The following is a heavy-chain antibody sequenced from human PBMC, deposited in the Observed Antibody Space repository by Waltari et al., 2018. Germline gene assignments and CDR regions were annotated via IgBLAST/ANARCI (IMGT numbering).Heavy chain of an antibody. CDR1: GDSMSSSSW. V-gene: IGHV4-4*02. D-gene: IGHD2-15*01. CDR3: ARDRGRGLYLDS. CDR2: IHPSGRT. Sequence: QVQLQESGPGLVKPSGTLSLTCVVSGDSMSSSSWGSWVRQPPGKGLEWIGQIHPSGRTNYNPSLPSLESRVTMSIDTSNNLFSLEVTSATAADTAVYYCARDRGRGLYLDSWGRGSLVTVSP. J-gene: IGHJ4*02.